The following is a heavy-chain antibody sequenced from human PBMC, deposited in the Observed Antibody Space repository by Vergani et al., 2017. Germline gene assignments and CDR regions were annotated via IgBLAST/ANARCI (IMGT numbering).Heavy chain of an antibody. D-gene: IGHD1-7*01. J-gene: IGHJ4*02. CDR3: AKGTAVAHQHIEY. CDR1: GSNVRNSG. V-gene: IGHV3-30*18. CDR2: VSFDGRDK. Sequence: QVQLVESGGGVVQPGKSLRLSCAASGSNVRNSGLHWVRQAPGKGLEWVAAVSFDGRDKYYGDSVRERFTNSRDNYNNMLYLQMNSLRDEDTAIYYCAKGTAVAHQHIEYWGQGTLVTVSS.